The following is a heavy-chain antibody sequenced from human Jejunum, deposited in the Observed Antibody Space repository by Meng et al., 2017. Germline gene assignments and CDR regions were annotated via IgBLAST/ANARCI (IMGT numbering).Heavy chain of an antibody. Sequence: GEFLKISCAASGFTFSSYWMTWVRQAPGKGLEWVACIKPDGIEKYSVDSVKGRFTISRDNAKNSLYLQMNSLRVEDTAVYYCATVGVGYFYEARGYWGQGTLVTVSS. CDR1: GFTFSSYW. J-gene: IGHJ4*02. D-gene: IGHD5-18*01. CDR2: IKPDGIEK. V-gene: IGHV3-7*01. CDR3: ATVGVGYFYEARGY.